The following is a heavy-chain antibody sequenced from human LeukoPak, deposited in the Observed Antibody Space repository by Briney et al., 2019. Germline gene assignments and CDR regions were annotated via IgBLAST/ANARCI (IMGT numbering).Heavy chain of an antibody. CDR2: IRSKGEGGTT. V-gene: IGHV3-49*04. D-gene: IGHD5-24*01. Sequence: GGSLRLSCRASGFIFGDHAMTWVRQAPGKGLEWVGFIRSKGEGGTTEYAASVKGRFTISRDDSKSIAYVEMNSLKIKDTALYYCVRLEMVTMADAFDVWGQGTMVTVFS. CDR3: VRLEMVTMADAFDV. J-gene: IGHJ3*01. CDR1: GFIFGDHA.